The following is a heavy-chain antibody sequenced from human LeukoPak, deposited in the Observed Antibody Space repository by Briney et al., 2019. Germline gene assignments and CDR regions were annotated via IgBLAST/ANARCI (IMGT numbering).Heavy chain of an antibody. CDR1: GGSISSSSYY. J-gene: IGHJ4*02. V-gene: IGHV4-39*01. Sequence: SETLSLTCTVSGGSISSSSYYWGWIHQPPGKGLGWIGSIYYSGSTYYNPSLKSRVTISVDTSKNQFSLKLSSVTAADTAVYYCARAVPPGYSSSWYLAFDYWGQGTLVTVSS. CDR2: IYYSGST. D-gene: IGHD6-13*01. CDR3: ARAVPPGYSSSWYLAFDY.